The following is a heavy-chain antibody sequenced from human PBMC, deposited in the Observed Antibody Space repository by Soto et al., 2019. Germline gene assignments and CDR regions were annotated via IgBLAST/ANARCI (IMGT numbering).Heavy chain of an antibody. V-gene: IGHV4-30-2*01. J-gene: IGHJ5*02. CDR2: IYQSGST. D-gene: IGHD3-16*01. CDR1: GGSITSGTYS. CDR3: ARGPLRGDYFDP. Sequence: PSETLSLTCGVSGGSITSGTYSWNWIRQPPGKGLEWIGYIYQSGSTYYNPSLNSRITISLDRSKNQFFLNLTSVTAADTAVYYCARGPLRGDYFDPWGHGTLVTVSS.